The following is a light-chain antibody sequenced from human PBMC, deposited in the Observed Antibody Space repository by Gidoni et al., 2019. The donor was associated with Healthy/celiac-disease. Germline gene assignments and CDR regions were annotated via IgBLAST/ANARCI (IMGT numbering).Light chain of an antibody. J-gene: IGKJ2*01. V-gene: IGKV1-39*01. Sequence: DIQMTQSPSSLSASVGDRVTITCRESQSIRSYLNWYQQKPGKAPKLLIYAASSLQSGVPSRFSGSGYGTDFTLTISSLQPEDFATYYCQQSYSTPVTFGQGTKLEIK. CDR3: QQSYSTPVT. CDR2: AAS. CDR1: QSIRSY.